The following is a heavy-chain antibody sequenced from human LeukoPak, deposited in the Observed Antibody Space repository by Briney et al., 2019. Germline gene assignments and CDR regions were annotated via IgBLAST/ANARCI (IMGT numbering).Heavy chain of an antibody. V-gene: IGHV4-59*01. Sequence: SETLSLTCTVSGGSISSYYWSWIRQPPGKGLEWIGYIYYSGSTNYNPSLKGRVTISVDTSKNQFSLKLSSVTAADTAVYYCASQTTGWYFDLWGRGTLVTVSS. CDR3: ASQTTGWYFDL. CDR1: GGSISSYY. D-gene: IGHD1-1*01. CDR2: IYYSGST. J-gene: IGHJ2*01.